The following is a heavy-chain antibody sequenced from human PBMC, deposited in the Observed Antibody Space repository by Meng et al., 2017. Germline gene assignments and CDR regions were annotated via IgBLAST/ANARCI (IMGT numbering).Heavy chain of an antibody. D-gene: IGHD3-22*01. CDR2: IYYSGST. CDR3: ARDPGYYYDSSGYYELGYFDY. CDR1: DGSISSYY. Sequence: SETLSLTCTVSDGSISSYYWSWIRQPPGKGLEWIGYIYYSGSTNYNPSLKSRVTISVDTSKNQFSLKLSSVTAADTAVYYCARDPGYYYDSSGYYELGYFDYWGQGTLVTVSS. V-gene: IGHV4-59*01. J-gene: IGHJ4*02.